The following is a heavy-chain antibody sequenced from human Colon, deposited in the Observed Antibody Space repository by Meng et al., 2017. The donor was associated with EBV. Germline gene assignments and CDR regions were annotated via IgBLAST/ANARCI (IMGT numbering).Heavy chain of an antibody. CDR1: GYPIPSGDCS. J-gene: IGHJ5*02. CDR2: IYHGGTT. D-gene: IGHD2-21*02. Sequence: HLPLQESAPGRLHPSSPLPLTCAAPGYPIPSGDCSWSWIRQPPGQGLEWIGYIYHGGTTYNTSLKSRVTISVNNPKNHFSLRLTSVTAADTAVYYCARGPYCGGDCYWFDPWGQGTLVTVSS. CDR3: ARGPYCGGDCYWFDP. V-gene: IGHV4-30-2*01.